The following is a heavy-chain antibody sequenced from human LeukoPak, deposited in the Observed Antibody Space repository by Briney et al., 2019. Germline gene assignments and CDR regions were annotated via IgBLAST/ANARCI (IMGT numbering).Heavy chain of an antibody. D-gene: IGHD3-16*01. CDR1: GYTFTSYG. Sequence: GASVKVSCKASGYTFTSYGISWVRQAPGQGLEWMGGIIPIFGTANYAQKFQGRVTITTDESTSTAYMELSSLRSEDTAVYYCARDRSTVGGFWDQELWFDPWGQGTLVTVSS. CDR3: ARDRSTVGGFWDQELWFDP. V-gene: IGHV1-69*05. J-gene: IGHJ5*02. CDR2: IIPIFGTA.